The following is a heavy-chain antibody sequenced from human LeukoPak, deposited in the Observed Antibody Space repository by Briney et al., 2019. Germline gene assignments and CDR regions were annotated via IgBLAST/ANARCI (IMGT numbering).Heavy chain of an antibody. CDR1: GFTFSSYS. CDR2: ISYDGSKE. V-gene: IGHV3-30*18. Sequence: GGSLRLSCAASGFTFSSYSMHWVRQAPGKGLEWVAAISYDGSKEYSADSVKGRFTISRDSSKKTLYLQMNSLRAEDTAVYYCAKEQASAAVYPAFDYWGQGILVTVSS. D-gene: IGHD6-13*01. CDR3: AKEQASAAVYPAFDY. J-gene: IGHJ4*02.